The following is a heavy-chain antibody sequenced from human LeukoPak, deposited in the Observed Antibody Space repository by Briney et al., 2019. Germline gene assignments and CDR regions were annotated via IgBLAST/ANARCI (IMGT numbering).Heavy chain of an antibody. CDR3: ARGRDGYKY. CDR1: GFTFSSYA. CDR2: IYSGGST. D-gene: IGHD5-12*01. Sequence: GGSLRLSCAASGFTFSSYAMSWVRQAPGKGLEWVSVIYSGGSTYYADSVKGRFTISRDNSKNTLYLQMNSLRAEDTAVYYCARGRDGYKYWGQGTLVTVSS. J-gene: IGHJ4*02. V-gene: IGHV3-53*01.